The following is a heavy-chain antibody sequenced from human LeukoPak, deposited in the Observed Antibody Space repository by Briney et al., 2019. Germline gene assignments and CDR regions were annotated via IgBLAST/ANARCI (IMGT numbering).Heavy chain of an antibody. CDR3: ARVPFHY. CDR2: IYTSGST. J-gene: IGHJ4*02. CDR1: GGSITNYY. V-gene: IGHV4-4*07. Sequence: SETLSLTCTVSGGSITNYYWSWIRQPAGKGLGWIGRIYTSGSTSYNPSLKSRVTMSVDTSKNQFSLKLSSVTAADTAVYYCARVPFHYWGQGTLVTVSS.